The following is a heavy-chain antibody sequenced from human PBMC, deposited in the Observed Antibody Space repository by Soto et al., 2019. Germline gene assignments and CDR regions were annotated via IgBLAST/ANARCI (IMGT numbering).Heavy chain of an antibody. CDR3: ARAGSGSYYYYMDV. CDR2: ISAYNGNT. V-gene: IGHV1-18*01. J-gene: IGHJ6*03. D-gene: IGHD3-10*01. Sequence: ASVKVSCKASGYTFTSYGISWVRQAPGQGLEWMGWISAYNGNTNYAQKLQGRVTMNTDTSTSTAYMELRSLRSDDTAVYYCARAGSGSYYYYMDVWGKGTTVTVSS. CDR1: GYTFTSYG.